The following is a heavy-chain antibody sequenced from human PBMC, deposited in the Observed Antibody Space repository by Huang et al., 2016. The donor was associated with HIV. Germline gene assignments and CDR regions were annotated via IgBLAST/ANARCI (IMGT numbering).Heavy chain of an antibody. Sequence: EVQLVQSGAEVKKPGESLKISCKGSGYRFRSNWIGWVRQMPGKGLEGMGIIYPGDSATRYSPSFQGQVTIAADKSINTAYLQWSSLKASDTAMYYCARLIGSPSFYYGLDVWGQGTTVTVSS. V-gene: IGHV5-51*01. CDR1: GYRFRSNW. D-gene: IGHD3-10*01. CDR2: IYPGDSAT. CDR3: ARLIGSPSFYYGLDV. J-gene: IGHJ6*02.